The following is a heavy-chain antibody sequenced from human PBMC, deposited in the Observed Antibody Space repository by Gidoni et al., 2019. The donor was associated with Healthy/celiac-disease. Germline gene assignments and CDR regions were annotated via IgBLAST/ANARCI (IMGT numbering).Heavy chain of an antibody. D-gene: IGHD2-15*01. Sequence: QVQLVESGGGVVQPGRSLRLSCAASGFTFSSYAMHWVRQAPGKGLEWVAVISYDGSNKYYSDSVKGRFTISRDNSKNTLYLQMNSLRAEDTAVYYCARANGDCSGGTCYSEIYNWFDPWGQGTLVTVSS. V-gene: IGHV3-30-3*01. CDR2: ISYDGSNK. J-gene: IGHJ5*02. CDR3: ARANGDCSGGTCYSEIYNWFDP. CDR1: GFTFSSYA.